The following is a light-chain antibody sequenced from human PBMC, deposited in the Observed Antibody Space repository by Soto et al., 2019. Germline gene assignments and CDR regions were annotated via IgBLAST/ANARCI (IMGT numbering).Light chain of an antibody. CDR2: AVS. CDR3: CSYTATDAWV. Sequence: QSVLTQPPSASGSPGQSVTISCTGTSSDVGGYNLVSWYQQLPGKAPKLIISAVSYRTSGVSDRFSGSKSGNTASLTISGLQAEDEADYYCCSYTATDAWVFGGGTKVTVL. CDR1: SSDVGGYNL. V-gene: IGLV2-11*01. J-gene: IGLJ3*02.